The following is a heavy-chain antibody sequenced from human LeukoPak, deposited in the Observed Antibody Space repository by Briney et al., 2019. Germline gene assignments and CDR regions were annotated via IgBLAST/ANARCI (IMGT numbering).Heavy chain of an antibody. J-gene: IGHJ4*02. Sequence: GGSLRLSCAASGFTFSSYSMNWVRQARGKGLEWVSSISSNSYIYYADSVKGRFTISRDNAKNSLYLQMNSLRAEDTAVYYCARADLVISYFDYWGQGTLVTVSS. CDR3: ARADLVISYFDY. V-gene: IGHV3-21*01. CDR1: GFTFSSYS. D-gene: IGHD3-9*01. CDR2: ISSNSYI.